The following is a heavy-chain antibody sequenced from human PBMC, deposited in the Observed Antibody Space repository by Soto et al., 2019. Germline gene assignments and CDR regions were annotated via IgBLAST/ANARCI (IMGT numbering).Heavy chain of an antibody. J-gene: IGHJ4*01. CDR3: ASSRPGRNGYNKFDE. D-gene: IGHD5-12*01. CDR1: GYTFSDYW. Sequence: PGESLKISCKGSGYTFSDYWIGWVRQMPGKGLEWMGIMYPGDSDTRYSPSFQGQVTISADKSISTAYLQWSSLKASDTAMYYCASSRPGRNGYNKFDEWGNRTLVSVSS. V-gene: IGHV5-51*01. CDR2: MYPGDSDT.